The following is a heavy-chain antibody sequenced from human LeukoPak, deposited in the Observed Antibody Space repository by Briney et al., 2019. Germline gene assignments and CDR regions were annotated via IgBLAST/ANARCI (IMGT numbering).Heavy chain of an antibody. CDR1: EFTFSSXX. Sequence: GGSLRLSCAXSEFTFSSXXXXXXXXATGKGLXXXXXITVSXGTTYYTDSVKGRFXXSRXXXKNTLYLQMNSLRAEDTAVYYCAKYLTARGPPYALDVWGQGTTVTVSS. V-gene: IGHV3-23*01. J-gene: IGHJ6*02. D-gene: IGHD1-14*01. CDR2: ITVSXGTT. CDR3: AKYLTARGPPYALDV.